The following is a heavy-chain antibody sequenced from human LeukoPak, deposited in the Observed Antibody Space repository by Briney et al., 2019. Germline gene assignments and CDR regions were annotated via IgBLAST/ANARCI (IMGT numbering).Heavy chain of an antibody. Sequence: SETLSLTCAVSGYSISSGYYWGWIRQPPGKGLEWIGSIYHSGSTYYNPSLKSRLTISVDTSKNQFSLKLSSVTAADTAVYYCAGTTNHYYYYYMDVWGKGTTVTVSS. CDR1: GYSISSGYY. V-gene: IGHV4-38-2*01. D-gene: IGHD4-11*01. CDR3: AGTTNHYYYYYMDV. CDR2: IYHSGST. J-gene: IGHJ6*03.